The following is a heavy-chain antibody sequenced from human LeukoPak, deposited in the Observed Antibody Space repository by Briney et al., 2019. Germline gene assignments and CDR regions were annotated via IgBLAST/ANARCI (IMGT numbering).Heavy chain of an antibody. CDR2: VYYGGNT. CDR1: GDSISSNRYY. D-gene: IGHD2-15*01. J-gene: IGHJ4*02. Sequence: SETLSLACTVSGDSISSNRYYWGWIRQPPGRGLEWIASVYYGGNTYYNPSLKSRVTISVDTSKNQFSLKLSSVTAADTAVYYCARGELYYFDYWGQGTLVTVSS. V-gene: IGHV4-39*07. CDR3: ARGELYYFDY.